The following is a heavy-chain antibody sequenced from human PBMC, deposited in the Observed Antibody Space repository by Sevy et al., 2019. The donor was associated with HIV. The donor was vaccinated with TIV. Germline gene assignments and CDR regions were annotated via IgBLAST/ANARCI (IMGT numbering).Heavy chain of an antibody. CDR3: AGCSGNYCFYYGMDV. D-gene: IGHD2-15*01. CDR1: GFTISRYG. CDR2: ISNDGSKT. Sequence: GGSLRLSCEASGFTISRYGLHWVRQAPGKGLEWMSGISNDGSKTDYADAVRGRFIISRDNAKNILQLQMSNLSPEDTAVYHGAGCSGNYCFYYGMDVWGQGTTVTVSS. V-gene: IGHV3-30*04. J-gene: IGHJ6*02.